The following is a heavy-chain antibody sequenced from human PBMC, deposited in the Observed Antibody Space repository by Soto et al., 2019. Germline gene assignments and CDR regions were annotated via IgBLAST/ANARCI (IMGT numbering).Heavy chain of an antibody. CDR2: ISGSGSTT. J-gene: IGHJ4*02. V-gene: IGHV3-23*01. Sequence: EVQLLESGGGLVQPGGSLRLSCAASGFTFGNYAMTWVRQSPGKGLEWVSAISGSGSTTNYADSVKGRCTISRDNSKNTLNLEMNNLRAEDMAVYYCAKVGDSDLVTTEFGVYFDYWGQGTLVTVAS. D-gene: IGHD3-3*01. CDR1: GFTFGNYA. CDR3: AKVGDSDLVTTEFGVYFDY.